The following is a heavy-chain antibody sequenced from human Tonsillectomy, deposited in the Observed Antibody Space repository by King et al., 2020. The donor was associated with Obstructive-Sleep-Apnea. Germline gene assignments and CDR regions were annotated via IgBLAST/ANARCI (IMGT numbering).Heavy chain of an antibody. V-gene: IGHV1-18*01. D-gene: IGHD3-10*01. CDR2: ISAYNGNT. J-gene: IGHJ6*02. CDR3: AIDLSPWVFGSSVGV. Sequence: VQLVESGAEVKKPGASVKVSCKASGYTFTSYGISWVRQAPGQGLEWMGWISAYNGNTNYAQKLQGRVTMTTDTSASTAYMELRSLRSDDRAVYYCAIDLSPWVFGSSVGVWGQGTTVTVSS. CDR1: GYTFTSYG.